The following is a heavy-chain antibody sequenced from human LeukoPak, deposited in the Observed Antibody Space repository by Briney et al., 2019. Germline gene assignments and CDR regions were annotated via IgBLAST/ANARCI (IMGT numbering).Heavy chain of an antibody. V-gene: IGHV5-51*01. D-gene: IGHD3-9*01. CDR2: IYPGDSDT. Sequence: GESLKISCKGSGYSFTSYWIGWVRQMPGKGLEWMGIIYPGDSDTRYSPSSQGQVTISADKSISTAYLQWSSLKASDTAMYYCARRYYDILTGYPTHAFDIWGQGTMVTVSS. CDR1: GYSFTSYW. J-gene: IGHJ3*02. CDR3: ARRYYDILTGYPTHAFDI.